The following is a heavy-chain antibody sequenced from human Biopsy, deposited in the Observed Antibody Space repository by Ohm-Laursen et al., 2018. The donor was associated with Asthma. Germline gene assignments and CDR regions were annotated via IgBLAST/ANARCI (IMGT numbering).Heavy chain of an antibody. CDR1: GGSISGFY. CDR2: IYYTGTT. Sequence: SDTLSLTCTVSGGSISGFYWSWIRQPPGKGLEWIGYIYYTGTTNYNPSPKSRVSISVDTSKNQFSLKLTSVTAADTAVYYCARDFGGWYYFDNWGQGSLVTVSS. V-gene: IGHV4-59*01. D-gene: IGHD3-3*01. J-gene: IGHJ4*02. CDR3: ARDFGGWYYFDN.